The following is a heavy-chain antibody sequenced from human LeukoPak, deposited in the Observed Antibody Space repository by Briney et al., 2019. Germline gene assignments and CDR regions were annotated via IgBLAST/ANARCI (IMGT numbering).Heavy chain of an antibody. Sequence: ASVKVSCKASGYTFTSYDINWVRQDTGQGLEWMGWMNPNSGNTGYAQKFQGRVTMTRNTSISTAYMELSSLRSEDTAVYYCARGGSRELQYSSSIFDYWGQGTLVTVSS. D-gene: IGHD6-6*01. V-gene: IGHV1-8*01. CDR2: MNPNSGNT. CDR3: ARGGSRELQYSSSIFDY. J-gene: IGHJ4*02. CDR1: GYTFTSYD.